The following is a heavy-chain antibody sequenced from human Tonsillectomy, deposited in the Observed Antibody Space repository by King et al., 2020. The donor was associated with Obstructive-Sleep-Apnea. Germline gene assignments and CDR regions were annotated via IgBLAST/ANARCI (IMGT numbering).Heavy chain of an antibody. Sequence: VQLVESGGGLVKPGGSLRLSCAASGFTFSSYSMNWVRQAPGKGLEWVSSISSSSSFIYYADSVKGRFTISRDNAKKSLYLQMNSLRAEDTAVYYFAREVGVNGMDGWGQGTTVTVSS. V-gene: IGHV3-21*01. CDR2: ISSSSSFI. D-gene: IGHD1-26*01. CDR1: GFTFSSYS. J-gene: IGHJ6*02. CDR3: AREVGVNGMDG.